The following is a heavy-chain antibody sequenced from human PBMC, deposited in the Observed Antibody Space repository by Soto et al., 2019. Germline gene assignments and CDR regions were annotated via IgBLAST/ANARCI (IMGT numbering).Heavy chain of an antibody. Sequence: EVQLVEAGGGLVQPGGSLRLSCAASGFTFSSYWMHWVRQAPGKGPVWVSRINSDGSSTSYADSVKGRFTISRDNAEKRLYLQMNSLRAGDTGVYYCARTLGATTNYWGQGTLVTVSS. CDR1: GFTFSSYW. J-gene: IGHJ4*02. V-gene: IGHV3-74*01. CDR2: INSDGSST. D-gene: IGHD1-26*01. CDR3: ARTLGATTNY.